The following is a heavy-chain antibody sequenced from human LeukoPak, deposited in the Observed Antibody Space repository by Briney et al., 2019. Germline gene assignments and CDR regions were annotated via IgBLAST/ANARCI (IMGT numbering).Heavy chain of an antibody. CDR2: INHSGST. V-gene: IGHV4-34*01. J-gene: IGHJ4*02. Sequence: XSXIRXPXXXXLEWIXEINHSGSTNYNPSLKSRVTISVDTSKNQFSLKLSSVTAADTAVYYCARGKMATKRRYFDYWGQGTLVTVSS. CDR3: ARGKMATKRRYFDY. D-gene: IGHD5-24*01.